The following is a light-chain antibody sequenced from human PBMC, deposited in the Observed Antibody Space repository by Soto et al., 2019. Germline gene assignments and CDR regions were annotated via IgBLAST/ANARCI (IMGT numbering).Light chain of an antibody. CDR1: GSDVGNYNF. V-gene: IGLV2-23*01. CDR2: AGS. J-gene: IGLJ1*01. Sequence: HSVLTQPSSVSGSPGPSITISCTGTGSDVGNYNFVSWYQHHPGKAPKLLIYAGSGRPSGVSYRFSGARSGNTASLTISGLQAADEADYYCCSYADTNTYVFGPGTKVTVL. CDR3: CSYADTNTYV.